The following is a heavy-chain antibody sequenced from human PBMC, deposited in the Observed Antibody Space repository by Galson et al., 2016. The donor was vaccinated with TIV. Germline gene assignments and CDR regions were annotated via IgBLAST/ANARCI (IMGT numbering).Heavy chain of an antibody. CDR2: ISGSGGTT. D-gene: IGHD3-9*01. CDR3: AKDTGSLPRNWFDL. Sequence: SLRLSCAASGFTFSSFAMSWVRQAPGKALEWVSGISGSGGTTFYADSVKGRFSISRDNSKNTVYLQMDSLRAEDTAVYYCAKDTGSLPRNWFDLWGQGTLVTVSS. CDR1: GFTFSSFA. J-gene: IGHJ5*02. V-gene: IGHV3-23*01.